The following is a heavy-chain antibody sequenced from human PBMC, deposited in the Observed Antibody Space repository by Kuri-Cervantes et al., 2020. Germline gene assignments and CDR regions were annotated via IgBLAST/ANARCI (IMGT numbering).Heavy chain of an antibody. V-gene: IGHV3-74*01. J-gene: IGHJ1*01. CDR3: ATYSQSNNVAPEY. CDR1: GFTFSNYW. CDR2: INSDGSST. D-gene: IGHD1-26*01. Sequence: LSLTCAASGFTFSNYWMYWVRQAPGKGLVWVSRINSDGSSTSYADSVKGRFTISRDNSKNTMFLQMSTLRAEDTALYYCATYSQSNNVAPEYWGRGTLVTVSS.